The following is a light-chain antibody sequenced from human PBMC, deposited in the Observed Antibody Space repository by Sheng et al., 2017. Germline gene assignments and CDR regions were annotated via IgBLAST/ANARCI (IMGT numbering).Light chain of an antibody. Sequence: DIQMTQSPSSLSASVGDRVTIPCRASQNISSYLSWYQQKPGKAPNLLIYGASSLQSGVPSRFSGRGSGTDFSLTISSLQPEDFAIYYCQQSYSTPVTFGQGTKVEIK. CDR3: QQSYSTPVT. V-gene: IGKV1-39*01. J-gene: IGKJ1*01. CDR2: GAS. CDR1: QNISSY.